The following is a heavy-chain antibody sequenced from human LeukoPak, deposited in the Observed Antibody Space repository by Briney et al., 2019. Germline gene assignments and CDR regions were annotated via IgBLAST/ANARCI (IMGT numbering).Heavy chain of an antibody. D-gene: IGHD7-27*01. CDR1: GGSISSYY. Sequence: SETLSLTCTVSGGSISSYYWSWIRQTPGKGLEWIGDIYYSGSTNYNPSLKSRVTISVDTSKNQFSLKSSSVTAADTAVYYCARQPLGGYYFDYWGQGTLVAVSS. J-gene: IGHJ4*02. V-gene: IGHV4-59*08. CDR2: IYYSGST. CDR3: ARQPLGGYYFDY.